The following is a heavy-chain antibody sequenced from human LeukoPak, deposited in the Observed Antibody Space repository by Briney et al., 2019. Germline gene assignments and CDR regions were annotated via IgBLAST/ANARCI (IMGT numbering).Heavy chain of an antibody. D-gene: IGHD6-19*01. J-gene: IGHJ4*02. CDR2: IYYSGST. V-gene: IGHV4-59*01. Sequence: SETLSLTCAVYGGSISGYYWTWIRQPPGKGLDWIGYIYYSGSTNYNPSLRRRVTISVDTSKNQFSLKLSSVTAAVTAVYYCASYSGWYPYYFDYWGQGTLVTVSS. CDR3: ASYSGWYPYYFDY. CDR1: GGSISGYY.